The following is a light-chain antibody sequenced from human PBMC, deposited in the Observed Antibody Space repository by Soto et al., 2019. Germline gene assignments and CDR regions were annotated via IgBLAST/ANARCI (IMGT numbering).Light chain of an antibody. CDR2: DAS. CDR1: QTISSW. J-gene: IGKJ1*01. Sequence: DIQMTQSPSTLSASVGDRVTISCRASQTISSWLAWYQQKPGKAPNLLIYDASSLESGVPSRFSGSGSGTEVTVTISSLQTDDFATYYCQQYNNYPLTFGQGTKVDIK. CDR3: QQYNNYPLT. V-gene: IGKV1-5*01.